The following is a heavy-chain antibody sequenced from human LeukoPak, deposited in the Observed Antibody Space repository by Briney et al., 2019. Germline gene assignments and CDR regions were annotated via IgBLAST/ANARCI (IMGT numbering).Heavy chain of an antibody. CDR3: ARGETYYDFWSGYYPNWFDP. CDR2: INPNSGGT. V-gene: IGHV1-2*02. J-gene: IGHJ5*02. D-gene: IGHD3-3*01. CDR1: GYTFTGYY. Sequence: ASVKVSCKASGYTFTGYYIHWVRQAPGQGLEWMGWINPNSGGTNYAQKFQGRVTMTRDTSISTAYMDLSRLRSDDTAVYYCARGETYYDFWSGYYPNWFDPWGQGTLVTVSS.